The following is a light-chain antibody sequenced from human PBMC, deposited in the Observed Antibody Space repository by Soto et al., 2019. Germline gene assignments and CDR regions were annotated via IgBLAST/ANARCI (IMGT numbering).Light chain of an antibody. V-gene: IGKV3D-15*01. CDR3: QQRSNWPPIT. CDR1: QSVSNN. CDR2: GAS. Sequence: EVVLTQSPVTLSVSPGERAILSCRASQSVSNNLAWYQQRPGQAPRLLIYGASTRATGIPARFSGSGSGTEFSLTITGLQSEDFAVYYCQQRSNWPPITFGQGTRLEIK. J-gene: IGKJ5*01.